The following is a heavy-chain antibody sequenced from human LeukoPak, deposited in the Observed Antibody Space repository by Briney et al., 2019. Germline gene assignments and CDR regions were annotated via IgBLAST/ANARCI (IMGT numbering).Heavy chain of an antibody. CDR3: ARGYDSSGYYYFDY. J-gene: IGHJ4*02. D-gene: IGHD3-22*01. CDR1: AFTFDDYG. Sequence: GGSLRLSCAASAFTFDDYGMSWVRQAPGKGLEWVSGINWNGGSTGYADSVKGRFTISRDNAKNSLYLQMNSLRAEDTALYYCARGYDSSGYYYFDYWGQGTLVTVSS. V-gene: IGHV3-20*04. CDR2: INWNGGST.